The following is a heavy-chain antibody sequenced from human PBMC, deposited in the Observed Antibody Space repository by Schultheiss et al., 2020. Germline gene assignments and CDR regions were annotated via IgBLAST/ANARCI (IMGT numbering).Heavy chain of an antibody. Sequence: GESLKISCAASGFTFSSYAMSWVRQAPGKGLEWVSAISGSGGSTYYADSVKGRFTISRDNSKNTLYLQMNSLRAEDTAVYYCAREEGAGYYDSSGIDYWGQGTLVTVSS. CDR2: ISGSGGST. J-gene: IGHJ4*02. V-gene: IGHV3-23*01. CDR3: AREEGAGYYDSSGIDY. D-gene: IGHD3-22*01. CDR1: GFTFSSYA.